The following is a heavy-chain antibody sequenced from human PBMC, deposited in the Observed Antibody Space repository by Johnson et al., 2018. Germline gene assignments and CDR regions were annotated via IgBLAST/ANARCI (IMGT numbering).Heavy chain of an antibody. CDR1: GFTFSSYA. CDR2: ISWNSGSI. J-gene: IGHJ6*02. Sequence: VQLVQSGGGLVQPGGSLRLSCVASGFTFSSYAMSWVRQAPGKGLEWVSGISWNSGSIGYADSVKGRFTISRDNAKNSLYLQMNSLRAEDTALYYCAKDIEVGHCRGGSCPDWGYGMDVWGQGTTVTVSS. V-gene: IGHV3-9*01. CDR3: AKDIEVGHCRGGSCPDWGYGMDV. D-gene: IGHD2-15*01.